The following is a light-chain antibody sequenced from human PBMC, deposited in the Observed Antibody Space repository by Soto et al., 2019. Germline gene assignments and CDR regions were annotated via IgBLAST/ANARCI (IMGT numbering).Light chain of an antibody. V-gene: IGKV1-5*01. CDR1: QSINNW. Sequence: DVQMTQSPSSLSASVGDRVTITCRASQSINNWLAWYQQKPGKAPKFLIYDASTLETGVPSRFSGSASGTEFTLTISGLQPEDVESYYCQHYDTYPLTFGGGTKVDIK. CDR3: QHYDTYPLT. J-gene: IGKJ4*01. CDR2: DAS.